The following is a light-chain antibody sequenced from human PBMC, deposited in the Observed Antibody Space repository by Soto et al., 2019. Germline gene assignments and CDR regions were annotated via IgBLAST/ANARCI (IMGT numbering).Light chain of an antibody. CDR1: HSVSSTY. CDR2: GAS. Sequence: EIVLTQSPGTLSLSPGEGGTLSCRASHSVSSTYLAWYQQKPGQAPRLLIYGASSRATGIPDRFSGSGSGTDFTLTISRLEPEDFAVYYCQQYGSSPPYTFGQGTKLEIK. CDR3: QQYGSSPPYT. V-gene: IGKV3-20*01. J-gene: IGKJ2*01.